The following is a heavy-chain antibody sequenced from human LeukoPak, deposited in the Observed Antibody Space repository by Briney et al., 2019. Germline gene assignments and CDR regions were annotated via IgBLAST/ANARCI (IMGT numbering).Heavy chain of an antibody. D-gene: IGHD4-17*01. CDR2: IYSSANT. Sequence: SETLSLTCSVSGGSISSFYWSWIRQPPGKGLEWIGSIYSSANTNYAPSLKSRVTISLDTSKNQFSLRLTSVTAADTAVYYCARDYGDLGGWFDPWGQGTLVTVSS. CDR1: GGSISSFY. J-gene: IGHJ5*02. V-gene: IGHV4-4*08. CDR3: ARDYGDLGGWFDP.